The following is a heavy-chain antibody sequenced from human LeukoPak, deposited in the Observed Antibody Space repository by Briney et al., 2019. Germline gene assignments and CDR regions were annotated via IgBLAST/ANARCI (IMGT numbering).Heavy chain of an antibody. CDR3: AKDVGKWESLHFFDY. D-gene: IGHD1-26*01. Sequence: GGSLRLSCLTSGFTFSTNAMSWVRQAPGKGLEWISGISGSGASTYYADSVTGRFTISRDNSRNTLYLQMNSQRGDDTAVYYCAKDVGKWESLHFFDYWGQGTLVTVSS. CDR2: ISGSGAST. J-gene: IGHJ4*02. CDR1: GFTFSTNA. V-gene: IGHV3-23*01.